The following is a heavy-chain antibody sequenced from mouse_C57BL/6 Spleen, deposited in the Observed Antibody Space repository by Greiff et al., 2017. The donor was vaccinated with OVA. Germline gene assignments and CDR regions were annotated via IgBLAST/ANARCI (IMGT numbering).Heavy chain of an antibody. Sequence: EVKLVESGGGLVQPGGSLKLSCAASGFTFSDYYMYWVRQTPEKRLEWVAYISNGGGSTYYPDTVKGRFTISRDNAKNTLYLQMSRLKSEDTAMYYCARQGDYYSNSFAYWGQGTLVTVSA. V-gene: IGHV5-12*01. J-gene: IGHJ3*01. CDR2: ISNGGGST. CDR1: GFTFSDYY. D-gene: IGHD2-5*01. CDR3: ARQGDYYSNSFAY.